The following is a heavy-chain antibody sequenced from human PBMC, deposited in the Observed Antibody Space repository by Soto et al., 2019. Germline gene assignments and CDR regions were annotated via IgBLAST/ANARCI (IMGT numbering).Heavy chain of an antibody. V-gene: IGHV4-59*01. CDR1: GGSISSSY. CDR2: IYYTGST. D-gene: IGHD3-10*01. Sequence: PSETLSLTCTVSGGSISSSYWSLIRQPPGKELEWIGYIYYTGSTYYSPSLKSRVIISLDASRTQFSLKLNSVTTADTAVYYCERDFWFEELSGGHYQYAMDVWGQGTTVPVSS. CDR3: ERDFWFEELSGGHYQYAMDV. J-gene: IGHJ6*02.